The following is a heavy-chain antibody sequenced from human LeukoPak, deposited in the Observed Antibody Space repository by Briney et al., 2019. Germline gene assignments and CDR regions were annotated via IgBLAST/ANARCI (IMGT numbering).Heavy chain of an antibody. CDR2: IWYDGSNK. D-gene: IGHD4-17*01. Sequence: GGSLRLSCAASGFTFSSYGMHWVRQAPGKGLEWVAVIWYDGSNKYYADSVKGRFTISRDNSKNTLYLQMNSLRAEDTAVYYCARGDYRFYYYGMDVWGQGTTVTVSS. J-gene: IGHJ6*02. V-gene: IGHV3-30*19. CDR3: ARGDYRFYYYGMDV. CDR1: GFTFSSYG.